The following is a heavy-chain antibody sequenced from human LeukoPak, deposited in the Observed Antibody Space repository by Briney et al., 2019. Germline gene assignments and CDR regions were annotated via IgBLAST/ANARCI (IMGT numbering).Heavy chain of an antibody. V-gene: IGHV4-39*01. D-gene: IGHD5-24*01. CDR1: GGSISSSSYY. Sequence: SKTLSLTCTVSGGSISSSSYYWGWIRQPPGKGLEWIGSIYYSGSTYYNPSLKSRVTISVDTSKNQFSLKLSSVTAADTAVYYCARSLEMGAFDIWGQGTMVTVSS. CDR3: ARSLEMGAFDI. J-gene: IGHJ3*02. CDR2: IYYSGST.